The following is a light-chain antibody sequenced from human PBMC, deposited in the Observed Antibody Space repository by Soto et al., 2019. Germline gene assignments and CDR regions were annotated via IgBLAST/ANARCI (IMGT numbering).Light chain of an antibody. Sequence: QSVLTQPRSVSGSPGQSVTISCTGTSTDVGGYNYVSWYQQHPGKAPKVMIYDVSKRPSGVPDRFSGSKSGNTASLTISGLQAEDEADYYCCSYGGYYNYVCGTGTKVTVL. J-gene: IGLJ1*01. V-gene: IGLV2-11*01. CDR3: CSYGGYYNYV. CDR1: STDVGGYNY. CDR2: DVS.